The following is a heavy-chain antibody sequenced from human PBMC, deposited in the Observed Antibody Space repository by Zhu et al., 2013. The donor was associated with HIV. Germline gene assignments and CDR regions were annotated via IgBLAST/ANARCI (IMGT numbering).Heavy chain of an antibody. Sequence: VQLVQSGAEVKKPGASVKVSCKASGYTFTGYYLHWVRQAPGQGLEWVGWINPNSGDTSYAQKFQGRVTMTRDTSISTAYMELSRLRSDDSAVYYCTRDWGQNVDIVATDQLVICDWGQGTLVTVSS. D-gene: IGHD5-12*01. J-gene: IGHJ4*02. V-gene: IGHV1-2*02. CDR2: INPNSGDT. CDR1: GYTFTGYY. CDR3: TRDWGQNVDIVATDQLVICD.